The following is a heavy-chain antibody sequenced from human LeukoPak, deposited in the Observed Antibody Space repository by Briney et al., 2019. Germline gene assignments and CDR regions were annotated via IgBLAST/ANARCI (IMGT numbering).Heavy chain of an antibody. CDR2: INGRGDNT. CDR1: GFTFSSYA. V-gene: IGHV3-23*01. CDR3: AKDRVSPGFNWFDP. Sequence: RGGSLRLSCAASGFTFSSYAMSWVRQAPGKGLEWVSAINGRGDNTYYADFVKGRFTISRDNSKSTVYLQMNSLRTENTAVYYCAKDRVSPGFNWFDPWGQATLVTVSS. J-gene: IGHJ5*02. D-gene: IGHD2/OR15-2a*01.